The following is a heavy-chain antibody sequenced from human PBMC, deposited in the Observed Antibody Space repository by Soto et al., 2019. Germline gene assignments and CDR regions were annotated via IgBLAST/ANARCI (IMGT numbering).Heavy chain of an antibody. V-gene: IGHV1-69*13. J-gene: IGHJ6*02. Sequence: SVKVSCKASGGTFSSYAISWVRQAPGQGLEWMGGIIPIFGTANYAQKFQGRVTITADESTSTAYMELSSLRSEDTAVYYCARTKEYATSHYYYYGMDVWGQGTTVTVSS. CDR1: GGTFSSYA. CDR2: IIPIFGTA. D-gene: IGHD2-8*01. CDR3: ARTKEYATSHYYYYGMDV.